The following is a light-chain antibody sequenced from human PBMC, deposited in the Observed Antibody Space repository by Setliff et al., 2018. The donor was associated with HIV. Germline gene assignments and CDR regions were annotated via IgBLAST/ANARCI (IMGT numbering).Light chain of an antibody. J-gene: IGLJ1*01. CDR2: DVS. V-gene: IGLV2-14*01. Sequence: QSVLTQPASVSGSPGQSITISCTGTSSDVGTYNYVSWYQQYPGKAPKLMIYDVSNRPSGVSNRFSGSKSGNTASLTISGLQAEDEADYYCSSHRDTNTLEVFGTGTKV. CDR3: SSHRDTNTLEV. CDR1: SSDVGTYNY.